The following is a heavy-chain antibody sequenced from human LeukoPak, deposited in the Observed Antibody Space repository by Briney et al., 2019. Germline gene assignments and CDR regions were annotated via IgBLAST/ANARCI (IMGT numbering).Heavy chain of an antibody. CDR3: ARDEYSSSSHFDY. CDR1: GFTFSGYW. D-gene: IGHD6-6*01. CDR2: IKPDGTEK. J-gene: IGHJ4*02. Sequence: GGSLRLSCAASGFTFSGYWMNWVRQAPGKGLEWVANIKPDGTEKYYVDSVKGRFTISRDNAKNSLYLQMNSLRAEGTAVYYCARDEYSSSSHFDYWGQGTLVTVSS. V-gene: IGHV3-7*05.